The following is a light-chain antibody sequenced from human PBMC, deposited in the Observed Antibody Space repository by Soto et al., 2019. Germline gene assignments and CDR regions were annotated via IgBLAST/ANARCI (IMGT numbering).Light chain of an antibody. CDR2: GVS. CDR3: SSYTSSSILYV. Sequence: QSALTQPASVSGSPGQSITISCTGTSSDVGAYNYVSWYQQYPGKAPKLMIYGVSNRPSGVSNRFSGSKSGNTASLTISGLQAEDEADYYCSSYTSSSILYVFGTGTKLTVL. CDR1: SSDVGAYNY. V-gene: IGLV2-14*01. J-gene: IGLJ1*01.